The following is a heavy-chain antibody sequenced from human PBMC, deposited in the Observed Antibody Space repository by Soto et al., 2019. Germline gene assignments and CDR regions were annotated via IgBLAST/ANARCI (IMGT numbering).Heavy chain of an antibody. CDR3: ARDSLTLPADPPNAFDI. D-gene: IGHD2-21*02. V-gene: IGHV3-48*03. J-gene: IGHJ3*02. Sequence: GGSLRLSCVASGFTFSNYEMNWVRQAPGKGLEWVSYISTSGYIIYYADSVKGRFTISRDNAKNSLFLQMNSLRVEDTAVYYCARDSLTLPADPPNAFDIWGQGTLVTVSS. CDR1: GFTFSNYE. CDR2: ISTSGYII.